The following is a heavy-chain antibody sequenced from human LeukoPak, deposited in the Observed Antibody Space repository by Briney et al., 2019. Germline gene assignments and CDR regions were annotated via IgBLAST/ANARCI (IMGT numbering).Heavy chain of an antibody. D-gene: IGHD2-2*01. V-gene: IGHV3-53*04. J-gene: IGHJ4*02. CDR3: ARGSSNSWYFDY. Sequence: SGGSLRLSCAVSDFIVSSIYMSWVRQAPGKGLQWVSVIHTGGSTYYADSVKGRFTISRQNSKNTLYLQMNSLTPEDTAVYYCARGSSNSWYFDYWGQGTLVTVSS. CDR1: DFIVSSIY. CDR2: IHTGGST.